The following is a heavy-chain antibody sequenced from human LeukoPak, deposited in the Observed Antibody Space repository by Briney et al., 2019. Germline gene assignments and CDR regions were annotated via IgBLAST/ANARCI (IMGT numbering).Heavy chain of an antibody. CDR3: ARGDIVGTTDYRHFDC. CDR2: INPNSGGT. CDR1: GYTFTGYY. V-gene: IGHV1-2*02. D-gene: IGHD1-26*01. Sequence: ASVKVSCKASGYTFTGYYMHWVRQTPGQGLEWMGWINPNSGGTNYAQKFQGRVTMTRDTSISTAYMELSRLRSDDTAVYYCARGDIVGTTDYRHFDCWGQGTLVTVSS. J-gene: IGHJ4*02.